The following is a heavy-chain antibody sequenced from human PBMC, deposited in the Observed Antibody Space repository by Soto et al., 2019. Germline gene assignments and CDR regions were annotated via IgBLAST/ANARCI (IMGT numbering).Heavy chain of an antibody. J-gene: IGHJ6*02. CDR2: ISRTSIYI. D-gene: IGHD3-16*01. CDR3: ARDSLGGGMDV. Sequence: EVHLVESGGGLVKPGGSLRLSCAASGFIFSNYSMNWVRQAPGKGLEWVSAISRTSIYIYYPDSLNGRFTVSRDNAKNSLYLQMNRLRAEDTAVYYCARDSLGGGMDVWGQGTTVTVSS. CDR1: GFIFSNYS. V-gene: IGHV3-21*01.